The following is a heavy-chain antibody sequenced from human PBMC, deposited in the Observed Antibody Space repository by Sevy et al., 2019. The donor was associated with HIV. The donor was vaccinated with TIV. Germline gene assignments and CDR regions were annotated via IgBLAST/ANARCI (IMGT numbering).Heavy chain of an antibody. CDR1: GYSFTSYW. CDR2: IHPGDSDT. CDR3: ARIIPNYDCCSGYYDY. J-gene: IGHJ4*02. Sequence: GESLKISCKGSGYSFTSYWIAWVRHMPGKGLEWMGNIHPGDSDTRYSPTFQGQVTISAAKSICPAYLQCGSLKASDTSFYYCARIIPNYDCCSGYYDYWGQGTLVTVSS. V-gene: IGHV5-51*01. D-gene: IGHD3-3*01.